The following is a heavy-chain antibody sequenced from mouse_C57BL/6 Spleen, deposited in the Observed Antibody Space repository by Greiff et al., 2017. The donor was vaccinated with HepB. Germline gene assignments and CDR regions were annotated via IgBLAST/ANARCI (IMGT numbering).Heavy chain of an antibody. CDR2: IRNKANNHAT. Sequence: EVKLVESGGGLVQPGGSMKLSCAASGFTFSDAWMDWVRQSPEKGLEWVAEIRNKANNHATYYAESVKGRFTISRDDSESSVYLQMNSLRAEDTGIYYCTRAYYYGSSHFDYWGQGTTLTVSS. D-gene: IGHD1-1*01. CDR1: GFTFSDAW. J-gene: IGHJ2*01. V-gene: IGHV6-6*01. CDR3: TRAYYYGSSHFDY.